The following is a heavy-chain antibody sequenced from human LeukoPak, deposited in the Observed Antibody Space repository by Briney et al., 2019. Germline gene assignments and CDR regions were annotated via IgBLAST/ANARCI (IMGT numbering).Heavy chain of an antibody. D-gene: IGHD3-3*02. CDR3: TTDYLYLYWHSSFDY. V-gene: IGHV3-30-3*01. J-gene: IGHJ4*02. Sequence: QPGGSLRLSCAASGFTFSTYSMHWVRQAPGKGLEWVAVISYDGGSKYYADSLKGRFTISRDNSKNTLYLQMNSLRAEDTAVYYCTTDYLYLYWHSSFDYWGQGTLVTVSS. CDR2: ISYDGGSK. CDR1: GFTFSTYS.